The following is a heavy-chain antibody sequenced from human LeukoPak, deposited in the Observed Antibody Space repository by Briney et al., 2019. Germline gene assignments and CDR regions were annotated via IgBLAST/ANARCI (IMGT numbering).Heavy chain of an antibody. CDR1: GVSISGNY. D-gene: IGHD3-22*01. CDR2: IYYSGST. Sequence: SETLSLTCTVSGVSISGNYWSWIRQPPGKGLEWIGYIYYSGSTNYNPSLKSRVSISVDTSKNQFSLKLSSVTAADTAVYYCARVDSSGTRKYYFDYWGQGTLVTVSS. CDR3: ARVDSSGTRKYYFDY. J-gene: IGHJ4*02. V-gene: IGHV4-59*01.